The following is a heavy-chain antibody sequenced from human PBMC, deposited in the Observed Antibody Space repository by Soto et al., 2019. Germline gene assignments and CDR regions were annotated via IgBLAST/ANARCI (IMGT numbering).Heavy chain of an antibody. J-gene: IGHJ6*02. CDR3: ARVGHYYYGMDV. Sequence: ASVKVSCKASGYTFTTYVMHWVRQAPGQRLEWMGWINAGNDNTKYSQKFQGRVTITRDKSASTVYMELSSLSSEDTAVYYCARVGHYYYGMDVWGQGTTVTVSS. D-gene: IGHD3-10*01. V-gene: IGHV1-3*01. CDR2: INAGNDNT. CDR1: GYTFTTYV.